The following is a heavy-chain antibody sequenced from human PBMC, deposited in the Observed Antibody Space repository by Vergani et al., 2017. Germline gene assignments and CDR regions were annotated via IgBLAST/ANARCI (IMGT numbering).Heavy chain of an antibody. J-gene: IGHJ2*01. CDR3: ARRGTQREYFTL. D-gene: IGHD5-18*01. Sequence: EGQLVQSGAEVKKPGESLKISCKGSGYSFSDYWIAWVRQMPGKGLEWMGIIYPGDSDTRYSPSFQGQVTISVDKSISTAYLLWSSLKASDTAIYYCARRGTQREYFTLWGRGTLVTVSS. CDR1: GYSFSDYW. V-gene: IGHV5-51*01. CDR2: IYPGDSDT.